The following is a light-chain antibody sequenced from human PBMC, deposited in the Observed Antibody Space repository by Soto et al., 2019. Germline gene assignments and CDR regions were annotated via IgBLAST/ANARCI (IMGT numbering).Light chain of an antibody. CDR2: GAS. CDR1: QSVSSD. V-gene: IGKV3-15*01. CDR3: QQYNNWPGT. J-gene: IGKJ1*01. Sequence: EKVITHSPATLSVSPGERATLSCRASQSVSSDLAWYQQKPGQAPRLLIYGASTRATGIPVRLSGSGSGTEFTLTISSLQSEDFAVYYCQQYNNWPGTFGQGTKVDI.